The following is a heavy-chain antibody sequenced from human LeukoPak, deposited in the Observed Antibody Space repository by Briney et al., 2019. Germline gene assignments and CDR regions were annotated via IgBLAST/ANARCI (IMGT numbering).Heavy chain of an antibody. CDR3: AKSWYDSSGYYYFDY. D-gene: IGHD3-22*01. J-gene: IGHJ4*02. V-gene: IGHV3-23*01. CDR1: GFTFSSYA. Sequence: PGGSLRLSCAASGFTFSSYAMSWVRQAPGKGLEWVSAISGSGGSTYYADSVKGRFTISRDNSKNTLYLQMNSLRAEDTAVYYCAKSWYDSSGYYYFDYWGQGTLVTVSS. CDR2: ISGSGGST.